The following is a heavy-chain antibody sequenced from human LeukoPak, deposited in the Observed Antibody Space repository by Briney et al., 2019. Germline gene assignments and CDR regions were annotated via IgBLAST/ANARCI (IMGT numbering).Heavy chain of an antibody. CDR2: IFYDERT. D-gene: IGHD3-16*01. CDR3: ARVFRGTYYNYYYMDV. J-gene: IGHJ6*03. V-gene: IGHV4-39*07. CDR1: DDSISSRSYF. Sequence: SETLSLTCTVSDDSISSRSYFWGWIRRPPGKGLEWIGSIFYDERTYYNASLKSRVTVSVDTSKNQFSLKLSSLTAADTAVYYCARVFRGTYYNYYYMDVWGKGTTVTVSS.